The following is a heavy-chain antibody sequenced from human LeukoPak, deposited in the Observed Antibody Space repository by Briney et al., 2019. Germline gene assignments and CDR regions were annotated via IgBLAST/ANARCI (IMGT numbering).Heavy chain of an antibody. V-gene: IGHV4-39*07. CDR2: VFYSGST. CDR3: AREPPSYCSSTSCYYYYYYYMDV. J-gene: IGHJ6*03. D-gene: IGHD2-2*01. CDR1: GGSISSSSFY. Sequence: SETLSLTCTVSGGSISSSSFYWGWIRQPPGKGLGWIGTVFYSGSTNYNPSLKTRVTLSVDTSKNQFSLKLSSVTAADTAVYYCAREPPSYCSSTSCYYYYYYYMDVWGKGTTVTVSS.